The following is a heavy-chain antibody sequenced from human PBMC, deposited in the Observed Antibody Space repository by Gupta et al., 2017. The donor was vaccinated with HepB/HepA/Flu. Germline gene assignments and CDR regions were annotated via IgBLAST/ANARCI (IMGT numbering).Heavy chain of an antibody. CDR1: GGTFSSYA. V-gene: IGHV1-69*06. CDR3: AREASRSSTSMGSGSCFDY. Sequence: QVQLVQSGAEVKKPGSSVKVSCKASGGTFSSYAISWVRQAPGQGLEWMGGIIPIFGTANYAQKFQGRVTITADKSTSTAYMELSSLRSEDTAVYYCAREASRSSTSMGSGSCFDYWGQGTLVTVSS. J-gene: IGHJ4*02. D-gene: IGHD2-2*01. CDR2: IIPIFGTA.